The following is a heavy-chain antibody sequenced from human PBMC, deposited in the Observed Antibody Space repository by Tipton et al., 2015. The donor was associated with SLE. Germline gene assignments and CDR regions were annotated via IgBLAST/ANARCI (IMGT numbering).Heavy chain of an antibody. V-gene: IGHV3-33*06. J-gene: IGHJ4*02. D-gene: IGHD6-13*01. CDR3: AKDIHSSSWYQFDY. CDR2: IWYDGSNQ. CDR1: GFTFSSYG. Sequence: SLRLSCAASGFTFSSYGMHWVRQAPGKGLEWVALIWYDGSNQFYADSVKGRFTISRDISKNSLYLHMNSLKAEDTAVYYCAKDIHSSSWYQFDYWGQGTLVTVSS.